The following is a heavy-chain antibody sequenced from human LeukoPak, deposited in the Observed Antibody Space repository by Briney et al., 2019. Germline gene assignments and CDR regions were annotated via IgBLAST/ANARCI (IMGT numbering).Heavy chain of an antibody. V-gene: IGHV3-30*18. CDR1: GFAFSSFG. Sequence: TGGSLRLSCAASGFAFSSFGMHWVRQAPGKGLEYVALTSYDGNNEYYADSVEGRFTISRDNSKNKVYLQMNSLRDEDTAVYYCAKGFYDSGPWGQGTLVTVSS. CDR2: TSYDGNNE. J-gene: IGHJ5*02. CDR3: AKGFYDSGP. D-gene: IGHD3-22*01.